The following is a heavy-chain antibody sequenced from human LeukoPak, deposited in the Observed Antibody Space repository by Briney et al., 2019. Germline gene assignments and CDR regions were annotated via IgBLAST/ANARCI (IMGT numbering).Heavy chain of an antibody. J-gene: IGHJ4*02. CDR1: GFTFSSYW. V-gene: IGHV3-7*01. CDR2: IKQDGSEK. D-gene: IGHD3-3*02. Sequence: PGGSLRLSCAASGFTFSSYWMTWVRQAPGKGLEWVANIKQDGSEKYYVDSVRGRFTISRDNAKNSLFPQMNSLRADDTAVYYCARLARGYWGQGTLVTVSS. CDR3: ARLARGY.